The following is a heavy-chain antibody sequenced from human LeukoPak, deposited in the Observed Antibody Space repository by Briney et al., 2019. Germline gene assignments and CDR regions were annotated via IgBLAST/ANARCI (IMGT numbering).Heavy chain of an antibody. V-gene: IGHV4-61*02. D-gene: IGHD6-19*01. J-gene: IGHJ2*01. Sequence: PSETLSLTCTVSGGSISSGSYYWSWIRQPAGKGLEWIGRIYTSGSTNYNPSLKSRVTISVDTSKNQFSLKLSSVTAADTAVYYCARHRDVSSGLFDLWGLGTLVTVSS. CDR2: IYTSGST. CDR3: ARHRDVSSGLFDL. CDR1: GGSISSGSYY.